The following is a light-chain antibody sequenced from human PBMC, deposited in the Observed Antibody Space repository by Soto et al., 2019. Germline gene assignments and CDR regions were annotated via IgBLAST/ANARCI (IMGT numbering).Light chain of an antibody. J-gene: IGKJ1*01. Sequence: EIVLTQAPGTLSLSPGERATVSCRSSQSVSNNYLAWYQQKPGQAPRLLIYGASNRATGIPDRFSGSGSGTEFTLTINSLQSEDFAVYYCQQYNNWPPTWTFGQGTKVDIK. CDR1: QSVSNN. CDR2: GAS. V-gene: IGKV3D-15*01. CDR3: QQYNNWPPTWT.